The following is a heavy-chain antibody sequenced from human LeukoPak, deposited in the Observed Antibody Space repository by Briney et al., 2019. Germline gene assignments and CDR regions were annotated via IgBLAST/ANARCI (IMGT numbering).Heavy chain of an antibody. CDR2: ISGSSRHK. D-gene: IGHD6-13*01. J-gene: IGHJ4*02. Sequence: GGSLRLSFAASGFTFSSYTMTWVRQAPGKGLNWVPSISGSSRHKYYADSVKGRFTISRDNAKNSLYLQMNSLRAEDTAVYYCARTANFAAGYYIDYWGQGTLVTVSS. V-gene: IGHV3-21*01. CDR3: ARTANFAAGYYIDY. CDR1: GFTFSSYT.